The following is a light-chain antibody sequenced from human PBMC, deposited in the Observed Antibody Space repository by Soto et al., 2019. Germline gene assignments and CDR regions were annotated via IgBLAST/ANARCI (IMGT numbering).Light chain of an antibody. CDR3: MQATHWPWT. V-gene: IGKV2-30*02. Sequence: DVVMTQSPLSLPVTLGQPASISCRSSQSLIHSDGDTYLNWFQQRPGQSPRRLIYKVSDRDSGVPDRCSGSGSGTACTLKISSVEAEDVGIHYCMQATHWPWTFGKGTEVEIK. J-gene: IGKJ1*01. CDR1: QSLIHSDGDTY. CDR2: KVS.